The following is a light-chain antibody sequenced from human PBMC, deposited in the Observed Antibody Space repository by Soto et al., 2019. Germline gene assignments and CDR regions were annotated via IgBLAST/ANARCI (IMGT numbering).Light chain of an antibody. CDR2: DAS. V-gene: IGKV1-13*02. CDR1: QGISSA. CDR3: QQSYSTPIT. Sequence: AIQLTQSPSSLSASVGARVPITCRASQGISSALAWYQQKPGKAPKLLIYDASSLESGVPSRFSGTGSGTDFTLTISNLQPGDFATYYCQQSYSTPITFGQGTRLEIK. J-gene: IGKJ5*01.